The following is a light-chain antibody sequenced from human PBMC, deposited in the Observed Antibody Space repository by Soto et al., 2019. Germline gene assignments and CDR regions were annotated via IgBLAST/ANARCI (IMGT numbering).Light chain of an antibody. Sequence: EIVLTQSPATLSLSPGERATLSCRASQSVGGYLAWYQQRPGQAPRVLIYDASNRATGIPARFSGSGSGTDFTLTISSLEPEDFAVYYCQQRSNWPPDITFGLGTRLEIK. CDR1: QSVGGY. CDR3: QQRSNWPPDIT. J-gene: IGKJ5*01. V-gene: IGKV3-11*01. CDR2: DAS.